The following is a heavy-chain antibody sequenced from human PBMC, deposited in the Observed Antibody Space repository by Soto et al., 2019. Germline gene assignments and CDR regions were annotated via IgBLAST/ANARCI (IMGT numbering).Heavy chain of an antibody. CDR1: GYAFSNYG. J-gene: IGHJ4*02. CDR2: ISANNGIT. Sequence: ASVKVSCKASGYAFSNYGISWVRQTPGQGLEWMGWISANNGITNYAQKVQGRVTMTTDTSTSTAYMELRSLRSDDTAVYYCARDLIAAAGNDYWGQGTLVTVSS. CDR3: ARDLIAAAGNDY. D-gene: IGHD6-13*01. V-gene: IGHV1-18*04.